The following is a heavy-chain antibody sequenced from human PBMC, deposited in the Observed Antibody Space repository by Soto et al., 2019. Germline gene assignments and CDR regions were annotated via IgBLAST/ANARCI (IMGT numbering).Heavy chain of an antibody. CDR3: ARNQVLRYFDWLSLPDY. CDR1: GGSISSGGYS. CDR2: IYHSGST. D-gene: IGHD3-9*01. V-gene: IGHV4-30-2*01. J-gene: IGHJ4*02. Sequence: TSETLSLTCAVSGGSISSGGYSWSWIRQPPGKGLEWIGYIYHSGSTYYNPSLKSRVTISVDRSKNQFSLKLSSVTAADTAVYYCARNQVLRYFDWLSLPDYWGQGTLVTVSS.